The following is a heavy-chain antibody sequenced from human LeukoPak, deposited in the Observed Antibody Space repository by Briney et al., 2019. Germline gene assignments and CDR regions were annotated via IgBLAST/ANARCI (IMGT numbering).Heavy chain of an antibody. D-gene: IGHD2-15*01. CDR1: GFTFSSYA. V-gene: IGHV3-23*01. CDR2: ISGSGGST. CDR3: TTDGGCSGGSCYSFYMDV. J-gene: IGHJ6*03. Sequence: GGSLRLSFAASGFTFSSYAMSWVRQAPGKGLEWVSAISGSGGSTYYADSVKGRFTISRDNSKNTLYLQMNSLRAEDTAVYYCTTDGGCSGGSCYSFYMDVWGKGTTVTVSS.